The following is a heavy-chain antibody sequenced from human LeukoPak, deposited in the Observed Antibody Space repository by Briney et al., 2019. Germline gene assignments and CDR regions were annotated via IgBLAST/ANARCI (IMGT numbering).Heavy chain of an antibody. D-gene: IGHD3-22*01. CDR1: GFTLTALS. CDR2: FYPEDGET. CDR3: ASDNYDKAFDV. J-gene: IGHJ3*01. Sequence: ASVKVSCKVSGFTLTALSMYWVRQAPGKGLEWMANFYPEDGETIYAQKFQGRVSMTEDTSTDTAYMELSSLRSDDTAVYYCASDNYDKAFDVWGQGTVVTVSS. V-gene: IGHV1-24*01.